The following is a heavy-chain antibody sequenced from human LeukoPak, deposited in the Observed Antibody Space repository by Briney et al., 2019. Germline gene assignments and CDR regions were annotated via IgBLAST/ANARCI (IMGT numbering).Heavy chain of an antibody. D-gene: IGHD3-22*01. CDR1: GFTFSDYA. CDR2: ISEVGSSK. J-gene: IGHJ4*02. CDR3: AKDRTYYYDSSGDELDY. Sequence: GGSLRLSCAASGFTFSDYAMHWVRQAPGKGLEWVAVISEVGSSKYYADSVKGRFTTSRDNSKNTLYLQMNSLRAEDTAVYYCAKDRTYYYDSSGDELDYWGQGTLVTVSS. V-gene: IGHV3-30-3*01.